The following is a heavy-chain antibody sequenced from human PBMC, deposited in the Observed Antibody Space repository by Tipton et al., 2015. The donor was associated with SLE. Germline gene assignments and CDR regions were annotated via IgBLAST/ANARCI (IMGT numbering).Heavy chain of an antibody. Sequence: TLSITCTVSGGSISSYYWSWIRQPPGKGLEWIGYIYYSGSTNYNPSLKSRVTISVDTSKNQFSLKLSSVTAADTAVYYCARDPNYGSGSYYDYWGQGTLVTVSS. CDR2: IYYSGST. J-gene: IGHJ4*02. D-gene: IGHD3-10*01. CDR3: ARDPNYGSGSYYDY. V-gene: IGHV4-59*01. CDR1: GGSISSYY.